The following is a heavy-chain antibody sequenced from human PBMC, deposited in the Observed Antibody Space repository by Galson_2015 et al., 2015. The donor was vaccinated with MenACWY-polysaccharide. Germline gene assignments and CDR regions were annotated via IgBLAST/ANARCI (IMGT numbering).Heavy chain of an antibody. CDR2: ISYDGDIK. Sequence: SLRLSYAASGFTFSDYGMHWVRQTPGKGLDWVAVISYDGDIKYYGDSVKGRFTISRGNSKDTLFLQMTGLRFDDTAVYYCARGQGVMKGIWNRTMAVQTGPLDNCAQGTLVTVSS. D-gene: IGHD1-1*01. V-gene: IGHV3-30*03. J-gene: IGHJ4*02. CDR3: ARGQGVMKGIWNRTMAVQTGPLDN. CDR1: GFTFSDYG.